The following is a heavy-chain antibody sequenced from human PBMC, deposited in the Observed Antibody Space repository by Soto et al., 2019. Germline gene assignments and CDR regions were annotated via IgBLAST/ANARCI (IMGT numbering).Heavy chain of an antibody. CDR2: ISGSGGST. D-gene: IGHD2-8*01. Sequence: HPGGSLRLSCAASGFTFSSYAMSWVRQAPGKGLEWVSAISGSGGSTYYADSVKGRFTISRDNSKNTLYLQMNSLRAEDTAVYYCAKPLILESYFDYWGQGTLVTVSS. J-gene: IGHJ4*02. CDR1: GFTFSSYA. CDR3: AKPLILESYFDY. V-gene: IGHV3-23*01.